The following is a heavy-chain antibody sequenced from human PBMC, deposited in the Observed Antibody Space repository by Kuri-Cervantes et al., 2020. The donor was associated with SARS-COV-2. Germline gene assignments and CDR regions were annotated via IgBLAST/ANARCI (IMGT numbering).Heavy chain of an antibody. V-gene: IGHV4-39*01. Sequence: GSLRLSCTVSGGSISSSLYYWGWIRQPPGKGLEWIGSIYYSGSTYYNPSLNSRVTISVDTSKNQFSLKLSSVTAAGTAVYYCASPRRDGYKLIPDPGWSFDPWGQGTLVTVSS. CDR3: ASPRRDGYKLIPDPGWSFDP. D-gene: IGHD5-24*01. CDR2: IYYSGST. CDR1: GGSISSSLYY. J-gene: IGHJ5*02.